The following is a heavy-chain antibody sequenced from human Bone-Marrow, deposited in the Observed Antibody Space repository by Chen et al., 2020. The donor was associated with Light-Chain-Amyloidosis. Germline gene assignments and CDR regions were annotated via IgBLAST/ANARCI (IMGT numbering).Heavy chain of an antibody. CDR2: ISSDGRST. CDR3: ARVNGNYYYGMDV. J-gene: IGHJ6*02. V-gene: IGHV3-74*02. D-gene: IGHD1-1*01. Sequence: EVQLVESGGDLVQPGGSLRLSCAASGFTFSSYWMHWVRQVPGKGLVWVSRISSDGRSTFHADSVKGRFTISRDNVKNTLYLEMNRLRAEDTAVYHCARVNGNYYYGMDVWGQGTTVTVSS. CDR1: GFTFSSYW.